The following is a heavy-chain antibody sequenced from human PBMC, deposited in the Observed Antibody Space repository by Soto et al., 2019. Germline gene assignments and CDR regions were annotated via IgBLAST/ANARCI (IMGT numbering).Heavy chain of an antibody. V-gene: IGHV1-18*01. CDR3: ASYRRSWWGWLGY. J-gene: IGHJ4*02. CDR1: GYTFTSYA. D-gene: IGHD6-13*01. Sequence: GASVKVSCKASGYTFTSYAINWVRQAPGQGLEWMGWISAYNGNTNYAQKLQGRVTITTDTSTSTAYMELRSLRSDDTAVYYCASYRRSWWGWLGYWGQGTLVTVSS. CDR2: ISAYNGNT.